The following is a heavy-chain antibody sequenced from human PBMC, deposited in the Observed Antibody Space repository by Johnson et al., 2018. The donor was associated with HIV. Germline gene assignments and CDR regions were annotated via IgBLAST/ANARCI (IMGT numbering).Heavy chain of an antibody. J-gene: IGHJ1*01. Sequence: EVQLVESGGGLVQPGGSLRLSCAASGFTVSSNYMSWVRQAPGKGLEWVSVISETGVTTYYADSVEGRFTISRDNPKKTLCLQMKTLRADDTAEYYCTRGVSAVAGMRWAMWG. D-gene: IGHD6-19*01. CDR2: ISETGVTT. V-gene: IGHV3-23*04. CDR3: TRGVSAVAGMRWAM. CDR1: GFTVSSNY.